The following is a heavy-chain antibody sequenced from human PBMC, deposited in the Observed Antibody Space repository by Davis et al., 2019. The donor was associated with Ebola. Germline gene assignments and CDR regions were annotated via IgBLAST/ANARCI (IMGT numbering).Heavy chain of an antibody. V-gene: IGHV3-43D*03. CDR2: ISWDGRST. D-gene: IGHD3-22*01. Sequence: GGSLRLSCAASGFTFGGDAMHWVRQAPGKGLEWVSLISWDGRSTAYADSVRDRFSISRDNSRNFLYLQMNGLRAEDTALYYCTAYDSTFRNYWGQGTLVTVSS. CDR1: GFTFGGDA. J-gene: IGHJ4*02. CDR3: TAYDSTFRNY.